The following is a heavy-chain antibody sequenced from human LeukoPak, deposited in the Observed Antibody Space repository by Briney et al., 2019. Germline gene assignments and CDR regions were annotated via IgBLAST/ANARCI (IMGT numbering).Heavy chain of an antibody. D-gene: IGHD3-3*01. CDR1: GFTLYEYA. J-gene: IGHJ4*02. V-gene: IGHV3-9*01. Sequence: GGSLRLSRAPSGFTLYEYAMHCVRHAPGKSLEWVSGICWNSGSIDSVHSVKGRFTPSRDNAKNSLYLPMNSLRAEDTAVYYCARSGGSIWGERTLVTVSS. CDR2: ICWNSGSI. CDR3: ARSGGSI.